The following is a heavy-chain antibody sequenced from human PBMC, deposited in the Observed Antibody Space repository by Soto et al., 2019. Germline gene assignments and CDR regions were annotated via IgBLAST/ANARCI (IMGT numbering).Heavy chain of an antibody. Sequence: ASVKVSCKAPGDTFTSYYLNWVRQAPGQGLEWMGVINPHGGSTKYAQKFQGRITMTRDTSRSTVYMELSSLRSDETAIYYCARSSGGNFGIIIADSNWFDPWGQGTLVTVSS. D-gene: IGHD3-3*01. CDR1: GDTFTSYY. J-gene: IGHJ5*02. CDR3: ARSSGGNFGIIIADSNWFDP. CDR2: INPHGGST. V-gene: IGHV1-46*01.